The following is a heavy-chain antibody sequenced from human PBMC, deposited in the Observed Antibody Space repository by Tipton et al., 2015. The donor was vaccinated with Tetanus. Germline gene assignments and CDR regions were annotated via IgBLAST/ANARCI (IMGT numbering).Heavy chain of an antibody. J-gene: IGHJ3*01. CDR3: ARRSYCSSSRCFDAFDL. CDR1: GGSINSGGYF. D-gene: IGHD2-2*01. CDR2: IFHSGST. Sequence: TLSLTCSVSGGSINSGGYFWNWIRQQPGKGLEWIAYIFHSGSTNYSPSLKSRVAISMDTSKNQISLKLSSVTAADTAVYYCARRSYCSSSRCFDAFDLWGQGTMVTVSS. V-gene: IGHV4-61*08.